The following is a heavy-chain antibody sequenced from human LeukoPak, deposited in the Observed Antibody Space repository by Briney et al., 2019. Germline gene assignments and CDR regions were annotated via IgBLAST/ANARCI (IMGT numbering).Heavy chain of an antibody. CDR2: IIPIFGTA. V-gene: IGHV1-69*05. CDR3: ARAGPFHYGDYADYFDY. J-gene: IGHJ4*02. Sequence: GASVKVSCKASGYTFTNYYIQWVRQAPGQGLEWMGRIIPIFGTANYAQKFQGRVTITTDESTSTAYMELSSLRSEDTAVYYCARAGPFHYGDYADYFDYWGQGTLVTVSS. CDR1: GYTFTNYY. D-gene: IGHD4-17*01.